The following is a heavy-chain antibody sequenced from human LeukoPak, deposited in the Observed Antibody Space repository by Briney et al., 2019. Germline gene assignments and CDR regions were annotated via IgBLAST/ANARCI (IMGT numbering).Heavy chain of an antibody. CDR3: ASETTRGYSYGSPTDGFDL. D-gene: IGHD5-18*01. CDR1: GFTFTSYA. Sequence: GRSLRLSCAASGFTFTSYAMHWVRQAPGKGLEWVAVISYDGTDKYYADSVKGRFTISRDNSRNTLYLQMNSLRAEDTAVYYCASETTRGYSYGSPTDGFDLWGQGTMVTVSS. J-gene: IGHJ3*01. V-gene: IGHV3-30*04. CDR2: ISYDGTDK.